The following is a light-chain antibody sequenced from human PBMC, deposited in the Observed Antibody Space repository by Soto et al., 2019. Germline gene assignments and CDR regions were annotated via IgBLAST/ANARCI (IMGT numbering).Light chain of an antibody. V-gene: IGLV2-8*01. CDR3: SSYAGSSIPVA. CDR1: SSDVGGYNF. CDR2: DVT. Sequence: QSVLTPPPSASGSPGQSVTISCTGASSDVGGYNFVSWYQQHPGKAPKLMIYDVTKRPSGVPDRFSGSKSGNTASLTVSGLQVDDEADYYCSSYAGSSIPVAFGGGTKVTVL. J-gene: IGLJ2*01.